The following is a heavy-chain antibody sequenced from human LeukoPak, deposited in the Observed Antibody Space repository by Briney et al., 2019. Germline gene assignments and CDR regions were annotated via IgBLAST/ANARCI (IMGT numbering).Heavy chain of an antibody. CDR2: INHSGST. CDR1: GGSFSGYY. CDR3: ARLSVLTGYYTWYFDL. V-gene: IGHV4-34*01. J-gene: IGHJ2*01. D-gene: IGHD3-9*01. Sequence: SETLSLTCAVYGGSFSGYYWSWIRQPPGKGLEWIGEINHSGSTNYNPSLKSRVTISVDTSKNQFSLKLSSVTAADTAVYYCARLSVLTGYYTWYFDLWGRGTLVTVSS.